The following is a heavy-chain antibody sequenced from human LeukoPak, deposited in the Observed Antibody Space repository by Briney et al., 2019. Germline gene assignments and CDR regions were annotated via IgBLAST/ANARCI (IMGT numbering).Heavy chain of an antibody. V-gene: IGHV3-23*01. CDR2: ISYSAERT. CDR3: ARDRRYYDSPYYLDY. J-gene: IGHJ4*02. CDR1: GLTFSSYV. D-gene: IGHD3-22*01. Sequence: GGSLRLSCAASGLTFSSYVMNWVRQAPGKGLEWVAGISYSAERTDYAGSVKGRFTISRDNSKNILYLQMNSLRADDTAVYYCARDRRYYDSPYYLDYWGQGTLVTVSS.